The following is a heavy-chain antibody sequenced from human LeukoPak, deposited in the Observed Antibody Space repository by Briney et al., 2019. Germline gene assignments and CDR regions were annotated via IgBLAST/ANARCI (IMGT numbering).Heavy chain of an antibody. D-gene: IGHD3-22*01. J-gene: IGHJ4*02. CDR3: ARVGSSGYYSY. CDR2: INPSGGST. CDR1: GYTFTSYY. Sequence: ASVKVSCKASGYTFTSYYMHWVRHAPGQGLEWMGIINPSGGSTSYAQKFQGRVTMTRDTSTSTVYMELSSLRSEDTAVYYCARVGSSGYYSYWGQGTLVTVSS. V-gene: IGHV1-46*01.